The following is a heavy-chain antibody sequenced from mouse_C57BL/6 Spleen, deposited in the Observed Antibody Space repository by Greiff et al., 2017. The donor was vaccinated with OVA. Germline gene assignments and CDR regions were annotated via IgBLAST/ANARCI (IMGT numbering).Heavy chain of an antibody. CDR2: ISYDGSN. D-gene: IGHD2-4*01. J-gene: IGHJ3*01. V-gene: IGHV3-6*01. CDR1: GYSITSGYY. CDR3: ARYYDYDLAY. Sequence: VQLKESGPGLVKPSQSLSLTCSVTGYSITSGYYWNWIRQFPGNKLEWMGYISYDGSNNYNPSLKNRISITRDTSKNQFFLKLNSVTTEDTATYDCARYYDYDLAYWGQGTLVTVSA.